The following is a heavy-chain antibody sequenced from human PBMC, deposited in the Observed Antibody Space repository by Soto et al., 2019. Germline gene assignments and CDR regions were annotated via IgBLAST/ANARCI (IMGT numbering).Heavy chain of an antibody. CDR2: TYYRSKWYN. CDR3: ARAQWRNWLAP. V-gene: IGHV6-1*01. D-gene: IGHD6-19*01. J-gene: IGHJ5*02. CDR1: GDSVSSSRGA. Sequence: PSQTLSLTCAISGDSVSSSRGAWTWIRQSPSRGLEWLGRTYYRSKWYNDYAVSVKSRIIINPDTSKNQFSLQLNSVTPEDTAVYYCARAQWRNWLAPWGQGTLVTVSS.